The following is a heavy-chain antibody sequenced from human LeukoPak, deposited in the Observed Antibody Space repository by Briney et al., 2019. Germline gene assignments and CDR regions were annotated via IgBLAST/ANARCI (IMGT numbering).Heavy chain of an antibody. CDR1: GGSISRYY. D-gene: IGHD2-21*01. CDR2: IYTSGST. J-gene: IGHJ3*02. CDR3: ASSVQVVIRHDAFDI. V-gene: IGHV4-4*07. Sequence: SETLSLTCTVSGGSISRYYWSWIRQPAGKGLEWIGRIYTSGSTNYNPSLKSRVTMSVDTSKNQFSLKLSSVTAADTAVYYCASSVQVVIRHDAFDIWGQGTMVTVSS.